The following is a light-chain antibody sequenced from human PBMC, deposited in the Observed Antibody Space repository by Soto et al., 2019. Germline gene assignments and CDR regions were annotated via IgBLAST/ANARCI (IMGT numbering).Light chain of an antibody. CDR2: GAS. CDR1: QSVTSSY. Sequence: EIVLAQSPGTLSFSPGERATLSCRASQSVTSSYLAWYQQKPGQAPRLLIYGASSRVTGIPDRFSGSGSGTDFTLTISRVEPEDFAVYYCQQYGSSPQTFGQGTKVDIK. V-gene: IGKV3-20*01. J-gene: IGKJ1*01. CDR3: QQYGSSPQT.